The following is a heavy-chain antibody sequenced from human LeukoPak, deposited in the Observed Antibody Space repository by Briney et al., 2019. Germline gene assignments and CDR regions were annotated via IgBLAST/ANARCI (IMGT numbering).Heavy chain of an antibody. Sequence: GGSLRLSCTVSGFPFNNYWMYWVRQAPGKGLVWVSSINTDGRTTRYAASVQGRFTISRDNAKNTLYLQMNSLSGDDTAVYYCARAGASGWYAAGWFDPWGQGSLVTVSS. V-gene: IGHV3-74*01. J-gene: IGHJ5*02. CDR2: INTDGRTT. CDR1: GFPFNNYW. D-gene: IGHD6-19*01. CDR3: ARAGASGWYAAGWFDP.